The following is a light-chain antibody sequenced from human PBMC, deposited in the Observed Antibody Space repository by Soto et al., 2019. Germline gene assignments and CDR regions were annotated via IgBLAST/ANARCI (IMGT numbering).Light chain of an antibody. CDR3: QKSSNWPQLN. V-gene: IGKV3-11*01. Sequence: EIVFTQSTSTLSLSPVEGATISRMASQSVSSYLAWYHKKPGQAPRLLIYDASNRATGIPARFSGSGSGTDFTLTIRRLEPADFPVYYCQKSSNWPQLNFGDGKRLEIK. CDR1: QSVSSY. J-gene: IGKJ5*01. CDR2: DAS.